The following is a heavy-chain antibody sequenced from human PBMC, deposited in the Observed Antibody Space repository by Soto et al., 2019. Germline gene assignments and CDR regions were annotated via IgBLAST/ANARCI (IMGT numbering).Heavy chain of an antibody. CDR1: GDSITSSHW. CDR2: ISHSGST. V-gene: IGHV4-4*02. CDR3: AARHCWSSPLTDGRLDY. Sequence: PSETLSLTCAVSGDSITSSHWWNWVRQPPEKGLEWIGQISHSGSTTYNPSLTSRATISVDKSKNHFSLKLTSVTAADTAVYYCAARHCWSSPLTDGRLDYCGQGTLVTVYS. J-gene: IGHJ4*02. D-gene: IGHD3-3*02.